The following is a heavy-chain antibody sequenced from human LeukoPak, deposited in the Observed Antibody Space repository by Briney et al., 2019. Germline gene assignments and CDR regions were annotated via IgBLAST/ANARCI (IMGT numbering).Heavy chain of an antibody. V-gene: IGHV4-39*01. CDR1: TGSITISTYY. Sequence: PSETLSLTCTVSTGSITISTYYWGWIRQPPGKGLEWIGSIYYSGSTYYNPFLKSRVTISVDTSKNQFSLKLTSVTAADTAVYYCARHRNSFDYWGQGALVTVSS. CDR2: IYYSGST. J-gene: IGHJ4*02. CDR3: ARHRNSFDY.